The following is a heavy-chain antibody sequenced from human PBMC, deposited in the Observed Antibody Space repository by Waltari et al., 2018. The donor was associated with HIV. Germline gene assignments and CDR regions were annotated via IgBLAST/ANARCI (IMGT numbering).Heavy chain of an antibody. CDR1: GFPFSNYG. CDR2: ISYDGNKK. CDR3: AKTRGGYDLGGDY. V-gene: IGHV3-30*18. D-gene: IGHD5-12*01. Sequence: QVQLVESGGGVVQPGGSLRISCAASGFPFSNYGIHWVRQAPGKGLEWVGVISYDGNKKYYADSVKGRFTFSRDNSKNTLYLQMNSLRIDDTAVYFCAKTRGGYDLGGDYWGQGTLVTVSS. J-gene: IGHJ4*02.